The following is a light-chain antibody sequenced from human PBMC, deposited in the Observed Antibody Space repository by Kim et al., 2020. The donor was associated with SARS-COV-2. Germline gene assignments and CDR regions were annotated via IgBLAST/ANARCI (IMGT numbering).Light chain of an antibody. CDR3: VLYMGSGIKV. CDR1: SGSVSTSYY. V-gene: IGLV8-61*01. Sequence: GTVTLPCGLSSGSVSTSYYPSWYQQTPGQAPRTLIYSTNTRSSGVPDRFSGSILGNKAALTITGAQADDESDYYCVLYMGSGIKVFGGGTQLTVL. CDR2: STN. J-gene: IGLJ3*02.